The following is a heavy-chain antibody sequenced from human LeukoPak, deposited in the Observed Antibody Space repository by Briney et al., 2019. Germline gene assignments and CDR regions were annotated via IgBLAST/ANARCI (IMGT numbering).Heavy chain of an antibody. D-gene: IGHD3-22*01. CDR2: IYYSGST. CDR3: ATWDYYDTSGQGTFDI. V-gene: IGHV4-59*01. J-gene: IGHJ3*02. CDR1: GGSISSYY. Sequence: SETLSLTCTVSGGSISSYYWSWIRQPPGKGLEWIGYIYYSGSTNYNPSLKSRVTILVDTPKNQFSLKLSSVTAADTAIYYCATWDYYDTSGQGTFDIWGQGTMVTVSS.